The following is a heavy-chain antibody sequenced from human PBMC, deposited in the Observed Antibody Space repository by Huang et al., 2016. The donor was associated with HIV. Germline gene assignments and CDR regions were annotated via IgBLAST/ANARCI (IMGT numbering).Heavy chain of an antibody. D-gene: IGHD1-26*01. CDR1: KTISGYN. CDR2: ISGSSNHI. Sequence: EMQLVESGGGLVKPGGSLRLTCSASKTISGYNMHWVRQAPGKGLEWVSSISGSSNHIHYADSGKGRFSISRDTSENKVYLQMNSLRHEDTAVYYCAKDGADEEWDIDYWGQGTLVTVSS. V-gene: IGHV3-21*01. CDR3: AKDGADEEWDIDY. J-gene: IGHJ4*02.